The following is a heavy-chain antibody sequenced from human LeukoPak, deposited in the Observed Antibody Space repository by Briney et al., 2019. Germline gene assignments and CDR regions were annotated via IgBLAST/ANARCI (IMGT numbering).Heavy chain of an antibody. CDR3: ARTTYYYGSGSYPADY. CDR2: ISAYNGNT. V-gene: IGHV1-18*01. Sequence: ASVKVSCKASGYTFTSYGISWVRQAPGQGLEWMGWISAYNGNTNYAQKLQGRVTMTTDTSTSTAYMELMSLRSDDTAVYYCARTTYYYGSGSYPADYWGQGTLVTVSS. D-gene: IGHD3-10*01. CDR1: GYTFTSYG. J-gene: IGHJ4*02.